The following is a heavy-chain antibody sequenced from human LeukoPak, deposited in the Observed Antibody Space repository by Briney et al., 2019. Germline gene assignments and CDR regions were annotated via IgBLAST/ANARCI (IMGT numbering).Heavy chain of an antibody. V-gene: IGHV3-30-3*01. CDR3: AKDMDAFDI. J-gene: IGHJ3*02. CDR1: GFTFSSYA. CDR2: ISYDGSNK. Sequence: GGSLRLSCAASGFTFSSYAMHWVRQAPGKGLEWVAVISYDGSNKYYADSVKGRFTISRDNSKNTLYLQMNSLRAEDTAVYYCAKDMDAFDIWGQGTMVTVSS.